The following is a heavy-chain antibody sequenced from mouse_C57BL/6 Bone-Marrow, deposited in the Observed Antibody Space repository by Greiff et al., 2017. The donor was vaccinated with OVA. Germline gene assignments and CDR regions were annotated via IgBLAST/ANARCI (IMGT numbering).Heavy chain of an antibody. V-gene: IGHV5-6*02. J-gene: IGHJ1*03. D-gene: IGHD1-1*01. Sequence: EVNVVESGGDLVKPGGSLKLSCAASGFTFSSYGMSWVRQTPDTRLEWVATISSGGSYAYSPDSVKGRFTISRDNAKNTLYLQMSSLKSEDTAMYYCARRYYYGSSSYWYFEVWGTGTTVTVSS. CDR2: ISSGGSYA. CDR3: ARRYYYGSSSYWYFEV. CDR1: GFTFSSYG.